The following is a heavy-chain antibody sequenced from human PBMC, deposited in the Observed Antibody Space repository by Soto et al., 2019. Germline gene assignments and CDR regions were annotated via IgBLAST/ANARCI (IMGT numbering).Heavy chain of an antibody. CDR1: GGSISSSSYY. Sequence: QLQLQESGPGLVKPSETLSLTCTVSGGSISSSSYYWGWIRQPPGKGLEWIGSIYYSGSTYYNPSLKSRVTISVDSSKSQFSLKLSSVTAASTAVYYCARHPRYFSYDHYMDVWGKGTTVTVSS. J-gene: IGHJ6*03. CDR2: IYYSGST. V-gene: IGHV4-39*01. CDR3: ARHPRYFSYDHYMDV. D-gene: IGHD3-9*01.